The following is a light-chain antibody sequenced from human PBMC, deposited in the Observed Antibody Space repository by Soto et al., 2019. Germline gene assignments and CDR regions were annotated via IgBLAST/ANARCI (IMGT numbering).Light chain of an antibody. J-gene: IGLJ1*01. CDR3: SSFVDGSSYV. V-gene: IGLV2-8*01. Sequence: QSALTQPPSASGSPGQSVTISCTGTSSDVGAFNYVSWYQRHPGKVPKFMIYEVDKRPSGVPDRFSGSKSGNTAYLTISGLQAEDEAEYFCSSFVDGSSYVFGTGTKLTGL. CDR1: SSDVGAFNY. CDR2: EVD.